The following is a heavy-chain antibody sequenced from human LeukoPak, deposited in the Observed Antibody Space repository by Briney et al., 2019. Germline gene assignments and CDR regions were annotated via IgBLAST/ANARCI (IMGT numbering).Heavy chain of an antibody. CDR2: ISSSSSTI. V-gene: IGHV3-48*04. Sequence: GGSLRLSCAASGFSFSTSYMNWVRQAPGKGLEWVSYISSSSSTIYYADSVKGRFTISRDNAKNSLYLQMNSLRAEDTAVYYCARDSSSNDYWGQGTLVTVSS. CDR1: GFSFSTSY. D-gene: IGHD6-6*01. CDR3: ARDSSSNDY. J-gene: IGHJ4*02.